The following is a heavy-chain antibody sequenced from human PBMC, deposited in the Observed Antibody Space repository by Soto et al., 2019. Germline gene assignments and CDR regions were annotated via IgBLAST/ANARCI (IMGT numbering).Heavy chain of an antibody. V-gene: IGHV3-23*01. CDR1: GFTFSSYA. J-gene: IGHJ4*02. CDR2: ISGSGGST. Sequence: LRLSCAASGFTFSSYAMSWVRQAPGKGLEWVSAISGSGGSTYYADSVKGRFTISRDNSKNTLYLQINSLRAEDTAVYYCAKERRITIFGVVIISRDYFDYWGQGTLVTVSS. CDR3: AKERRITIFGVVIISRDYFDY. D-gene: IGHD3-3*01.